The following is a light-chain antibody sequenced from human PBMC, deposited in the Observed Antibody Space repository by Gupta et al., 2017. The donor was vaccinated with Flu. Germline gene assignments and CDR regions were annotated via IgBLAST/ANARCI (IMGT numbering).Light chain of an antibody. V-gene: IGKV1-5*03. CDR1: QSISRW. CDR2: KAS. J-gene: IGKJ1*01. CDR3: QQDHSYFT. Sequence: DIQMTQSPSTLSASIGDRVTITCRDSQSISRWLAWYQQKPRKAPKLMIYKASKVKSGVPSRFSGSGYMKEFTRTSSHRQHDDFGNYYGQQDHSYFTFGQGTKVEIK.